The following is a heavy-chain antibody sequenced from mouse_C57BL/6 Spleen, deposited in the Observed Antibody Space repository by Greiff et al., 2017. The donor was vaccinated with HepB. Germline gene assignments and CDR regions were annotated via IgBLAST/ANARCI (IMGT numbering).Heavy chain of an antibody. J-gene: IGHJ3*01. Sequence: QVQLKESGAELARPGASVKLSCKASGYTFTSYGISWVKQRTGQGLEWIGEIYPRSGNTYYNEKFKGKATLTADKSSSTAYMELRSLTSEDSAVYFCARGAQATAWFAYWGQGTLVTVSA. V-gene: IGHV1-81*01. D-gene: IGHD3-2*02. CDR3: ARGAQATAWFAY. CDR2: IYPRSGNT. CDR1: GYTFTSYG.